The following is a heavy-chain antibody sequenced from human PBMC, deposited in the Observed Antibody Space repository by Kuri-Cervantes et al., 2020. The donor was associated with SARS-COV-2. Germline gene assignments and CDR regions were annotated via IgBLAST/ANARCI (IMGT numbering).Heavy chain of an antibody. V-gene: IGHV3-64D*08. D-gene: IGHD3-3*01. CDR1: GLTFSHYV. J-gene: IGHJ4*02. Sequence: GESLKISCSASGLTFSHYVMHWVRQAPGKGLEYVSAINNDGYYTYYTDSVKGGFIISRDNSKNTLYLQMSSLRAEDTAVYYCVKSLRFLEWLPLDYWGQGTLVTVSS. CDR2: INNDGYYT. CDR3: VKSLRFLEWLPLDY.